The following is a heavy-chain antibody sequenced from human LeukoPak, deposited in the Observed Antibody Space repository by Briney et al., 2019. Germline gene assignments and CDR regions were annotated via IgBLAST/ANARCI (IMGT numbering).Heavy chain of an antibody. CDR1: GFTFSSYG. CDR3: AKEATVTDWYFDL. V-gene: IGHV3-30*18. Sequence: GGSLRLSCAASGFTFSSYGMHWVRQAPGKGLEWVAVISYDGSNKYYADSVKGRFTISRDNSKNPLYLQMNSLRAEDTAVYYCAKEATVTDWYFDLWGRGTLVTVSS. D-gene: IGHD4-17*01. CDR2: ISYDGSNK. J-gene: IGHJ2*01.